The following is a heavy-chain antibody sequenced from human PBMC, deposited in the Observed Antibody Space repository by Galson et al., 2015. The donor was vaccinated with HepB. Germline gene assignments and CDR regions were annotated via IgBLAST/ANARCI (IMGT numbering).Heavy chain of an antibody. J-gene: IGHJ6*02. CDR2: IYHSGST. CDR1: GGSISSSNW. CDR3: ARAWSSSWYTALYYYYGMDV. Sequence: TLSLTCAVSGGSISSSNWWSWVRQPPGKGLEWIGEIYHSGSTNYNPSLKSRVTISVDKSKNQFSLKLSSVTAADTAVYYCARAWSSSWYTALYYYYGMDVWGQGTTVTVSS. V-gene: IGHV4-4*02. D-gene: IGHD6-13*01.